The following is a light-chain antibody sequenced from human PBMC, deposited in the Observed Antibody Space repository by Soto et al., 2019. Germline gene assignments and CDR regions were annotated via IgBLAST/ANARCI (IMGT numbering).Light chain of an antibody. CDR3: SSYTSSQTLA. V-gene: IGLV2-14*01. Sequence: QSVLTQPASVSGSPGQSITISCTGTSSDVGGYNYVVWHQQHPGKAPKVMIHDVSNRPSGVSNRFSGSKSGNTASLTISGLQAEDEADYYCSSYTSSQTLAFGGGTKLTVL. J-gene: IGLJ2*01. CDR2: DVS. CDR1: SSDVGGYNY.